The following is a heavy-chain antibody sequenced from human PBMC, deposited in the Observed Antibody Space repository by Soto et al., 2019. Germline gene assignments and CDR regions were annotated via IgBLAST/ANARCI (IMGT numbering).Heavy chain of an antibody. CDR2: IYYSGST. V-gene: IGHV4-59*01. J-gene: IGHJ3*02. CDR1: GGSISSYY. Sequence: SDTLSLTCTVSGGSISSYYWSWIRQPPGKGLEWIGYIYYSGSTNYNPSLKSRVTISVDTSKNQFSLKLSSVTAADTAVYYCARDTPYCGGDCYGFDIWGQGTMVT. CDR3: ARDTPYCGGDCYGFDI. D-gene: IGHD2-21*02.